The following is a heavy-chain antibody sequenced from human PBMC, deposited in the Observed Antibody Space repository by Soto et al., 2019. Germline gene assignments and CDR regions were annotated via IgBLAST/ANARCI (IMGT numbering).Heavy chain of an antibody. V-gene: IGHV3-33*01. CDR3: AGDARLGRPGPPRADDAFDI. CDR2: IWYDGSNK. J-gene: IGHJ3*02. Sequence: GGSLRLSCAASGFTFSSYGMHWVRQAPGKGLEWVAVIWYDGSNKYYADSVKGRFTISRDNSKNTLYLQMNSLRAEDTAVYYCAGDARLGRPGPPRADDAFDIWGQGTMVNVS. CDR1: GFTFSSYG.